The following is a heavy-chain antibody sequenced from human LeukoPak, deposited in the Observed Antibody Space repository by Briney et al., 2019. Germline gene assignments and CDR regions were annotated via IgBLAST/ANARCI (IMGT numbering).Heavy chain of an antibody. V-gene: IGHV1-2*02. J-gene: IGHJ4*02. CDR1: GYTFTSYG. Sequence: ASVKVSCKASGYTFTSYGISWVRQAPGQGLEWMGWIHPNSGGTDYAQKFQGRVTMTSDTSISTAYMELSRLRSDDTAVYYCARDLVVTAILEFDYWGQGTLVTVSS. CDR2: IHPNSGGT. D-gene: IGHD2-21*02. CDR3: ARDLVVTAILEFDY.